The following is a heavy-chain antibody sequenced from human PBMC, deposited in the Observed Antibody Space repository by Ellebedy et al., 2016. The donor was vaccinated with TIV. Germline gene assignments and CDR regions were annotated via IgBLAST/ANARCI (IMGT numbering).Heavy chain of an antibody. V-gene: IGHV2-5*02. Sequence: SGPTLVKPTQTLTLTCTFSGFSLTTSGVGVAWIRQPPGKALEWLAPIYWDDDKRYSPSLKSRLTITKDTSKNQVVLTMTDMDPVDTATYYCAHRHRYGNFPDYWGQGTLVTVSS. D-gene: IGHD4-11*01. J-gene: IGHJ4*02. CDR1: GFSLTTSGVG. CDR2: IYWDDDK. CDR3: AHRHRYGNFPDY.